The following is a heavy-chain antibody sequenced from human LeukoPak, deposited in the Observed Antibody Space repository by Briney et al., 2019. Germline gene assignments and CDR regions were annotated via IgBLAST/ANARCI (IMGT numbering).Heavy chain of an antibody. CDR1: GGSISSYY. CDR2: IYYTGRT. Sequence: PSETLSLTCTISGGSISSYYWTWIRQSPGKGLEWIGYIYYTGRTNYNPSLKSRATISADTSNNQFSLKLSSVTAADTAVYYCARAPEGSRYVPTAGDMDVWGQGTTVTVSS. CDR3: ARAPEGSRYVPTAGDMDV. D-gene: IGHD5-12*01. J-gene: IGHJ6*02. V-gene: IGHV4-59*01.